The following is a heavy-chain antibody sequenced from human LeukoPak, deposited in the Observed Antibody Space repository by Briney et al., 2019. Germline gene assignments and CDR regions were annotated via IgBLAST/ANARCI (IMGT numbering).Heavy chain of an antibody. CDR3: AREAYCGGDCYQFDY. CDR1: GGSISSSSYY. V-gene: IGHV4-39*07. Sequence: SETLSLTCTVSGGSISSSSYYWGWIRQPPGKGLEWIGSIYYSGSTYYNPSLKSRVTISVDTSKNQFSLKLSSVTAADTAVYYCAREAYCGGDCYQFDYWGQGTLVTVSS. J-gene: IGHJ4*02. CDR2: IYYSGST. D-gene: IGHD2-21*02.